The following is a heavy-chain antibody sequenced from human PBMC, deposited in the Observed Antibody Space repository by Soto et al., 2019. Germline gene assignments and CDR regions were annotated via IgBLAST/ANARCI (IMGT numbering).Heavy chain of an antibody. CDR2: TYYRSRWYD. CDR1: GDSVSSNSAA. D-gene: IGHD3-22*01. J-gene: IGHJ4*02. CDR3: ARANDPSGNYIQYFDY. V-gene: IGHV6-1*01. Sequence: PSKTLSLTCAISGDSVSSNSAAWNWIRQSPSRGLEWLGRTYYRSRWYDDYAESVRGRIAVNPDTSKNQFSLQLNSVTPEDTAVYFCARANDPSGNYIQYFDYWGQRPLVTVSS.